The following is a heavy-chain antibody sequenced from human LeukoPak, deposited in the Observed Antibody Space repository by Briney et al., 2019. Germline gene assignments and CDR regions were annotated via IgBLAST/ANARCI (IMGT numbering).Heavy chain of an antibody. CDR2: ISWNSGSI. V-gene: IGHV3-9*01. CDR3: AKDSSGWSAHFDY. D-gene: IGHD6-19*01. Sequence: NPGGSLRLSCAASGFTFDDYAMHWVRQAPGKGLEWVSGISWNSGSIGYADSVKGRFTISRDNAKNSLYLQMNSLRAEDTALYYCAKDSSGWSAHFDYWGQGTLVTVSS. CDR1: GFTFDDYA. J-gene: IGHJ4*02.